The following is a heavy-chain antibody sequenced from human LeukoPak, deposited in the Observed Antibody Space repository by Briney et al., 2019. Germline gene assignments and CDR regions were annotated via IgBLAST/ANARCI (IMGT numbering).Heavy chain of an antibody. J-gene: IGHJ4*02. CDR1: GFTFSSYG. CDR3: ARGYYYDSSGYYLNN. Sequence: AGRSLRLSCAASGFTFSSYGMHWVRQAPGKGLEWVAVISYDGSNRYYADSVKGRFTISRDNSKNTLYLQMNSLRAEDTAVYYCARGYYYDSSGYYLNNWGQGTLVTVSS. CDR2: ISYDGSNR. V-gene: IGHV3-30*03. D-gene: IGHD3-22*01.